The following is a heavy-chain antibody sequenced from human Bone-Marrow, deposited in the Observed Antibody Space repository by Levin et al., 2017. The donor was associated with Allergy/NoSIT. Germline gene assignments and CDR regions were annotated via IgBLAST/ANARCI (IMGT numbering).Heavy chain of an antibody. CDR2: IYTSGNT. J-gene: IGHJ6*03. D-gene: IGHD5-24*01. V-gene: IGHV4-61*09. Sequence: PSETLSLTCTVSGVSITSGNYYWSWIRQPAGNGLEWIGHIYTSGNTNYNPSLKRRVTISVDTSQNQFSLQLRSVTAADTAVYYCARVLQYYYYYMDVWGKGTTVTVSS. CDR1: GVSITSGNYY. CDR3: ARVLQYYYYYMDV.